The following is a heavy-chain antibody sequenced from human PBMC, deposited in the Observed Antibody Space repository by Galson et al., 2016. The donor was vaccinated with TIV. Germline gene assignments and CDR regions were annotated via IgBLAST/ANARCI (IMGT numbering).Heavy chain of an antibody. Sequence: SLRLSCAASGFTFSSFGMHWVRQAPGKGLEWVALIWYDGTNTYYADSVKGRFTISRDNSKNTLYVQMNSLRAEDTAVYYCARAPDYGGNFGGTGETHSYYFHYWGQRTLVTVSS. CDR3: ARAPDYGGNFGGTGETHSYYFHY. CDR2: IWYDGTNT. CDR1: GFTFSSFG. D-gene: IGHD4-23*01. V-gene: IGHV3-33*01. J-gene: IGHJ4*02.